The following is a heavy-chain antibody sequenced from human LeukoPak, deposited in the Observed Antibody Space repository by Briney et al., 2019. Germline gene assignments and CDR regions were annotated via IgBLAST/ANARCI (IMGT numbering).Heavy chain of an antibody. J-gene: IGHJ3*02. CDR1: GFTFSSYR. V-gene: IGHV3-74*01. D-gene: IGHD3-22*01. Sequence: GGSLRLSCGASGFTFSSYRIHWVRQAPGKGLVWVSGFKNDGSSTSYADSVKGRFTISRDNAKNTLYLQMSSLRVEDTAVYYCARDMIVVRAFDIWGQGTMVTVSS. CDR3: ARDMIVVRAFDI. CDR2: FKNDGSST.